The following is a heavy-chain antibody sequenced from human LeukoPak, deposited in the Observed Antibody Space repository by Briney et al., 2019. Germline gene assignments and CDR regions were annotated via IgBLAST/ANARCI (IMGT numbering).Heavy chain of an antibody. D-gene: IGHD1-7*01. V-gene: IGHV3-7*01. J-gene: IGHJ5*02. Sequence: GGSLRLSCAASGFTFSSYWMSWVRQAPGKGLEWVANIKQDGSEKYYVDSVKGRFTISRDNAKNSLYLQMNSLRAEDTAVYYCARGGITGTTGWWFDPWGQGTLVTVSS. CDR2: IKQDGSEK. CDR3: ARGGITGTTGWWFDP. CDR1: GFTFSSYW.